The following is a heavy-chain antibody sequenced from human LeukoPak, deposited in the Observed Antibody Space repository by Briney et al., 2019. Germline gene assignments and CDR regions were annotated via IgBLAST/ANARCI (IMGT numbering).Heavy chain of an antibody. V-gene: IGHV3-7*01. D-gene: IGHD6-13*01. CDR3: ARDRGGYSSSWGPGTFDY. J-gene: IGHJ4*02. CDR2: IKQDGSEK. CDR1: GFTFSSYW. Sequence: GGSLRLSCAASGFTFSSYWMSWVRQAPGKGLEWVANIKQDGSEKYYVDSVKGRFTISRDNAKNSLYLQMNSLRAEDTAVYYCARDRGGYSSSWGPGTFDYWGQGTLVTVSS.